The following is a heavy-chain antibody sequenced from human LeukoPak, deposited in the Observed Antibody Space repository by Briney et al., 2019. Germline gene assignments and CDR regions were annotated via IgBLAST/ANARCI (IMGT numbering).Heavy chain of an antibody. CDR3: AREAPRSQNLLHSSFFDY. J-gene: IGHJ4*02. Sequence: GASVKVSCKASGYTFTGYYIHWVRQAPGQGLEWMGWINPDSGGTNYAQKFQGGVTMTRDTSINTAYMELSRLRSDDTAVYYCAREAPRSQNLLHSSFFDYWGQGTLVTVSS. CDR1: GYTFTGYY. CDR2: INPDSGGT. V-gene: IGHV1-2*02. D-gene: IGHD3-22*01.